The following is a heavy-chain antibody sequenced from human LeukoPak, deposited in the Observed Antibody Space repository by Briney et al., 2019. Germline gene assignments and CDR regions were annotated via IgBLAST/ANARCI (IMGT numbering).Heavy chain of an antibody. J-gene: IGHJ1*01. CDR1: GFTFSTFT. CDR3: ARGDRGYFQH. CDR2: ITGGGSTI. D-gene: IGHD1-14*01. V-gene: IGHV3-48*02. Sequence: GGSLRLSCAASGFTFSTFTKNWVRQAPGKGLEWVSYITGGGSTISYADSVKGRFTISRENAKKSLYMQMNSLRDEDTAVYFCARGDRGYFQHWGRGTLVTVSS.